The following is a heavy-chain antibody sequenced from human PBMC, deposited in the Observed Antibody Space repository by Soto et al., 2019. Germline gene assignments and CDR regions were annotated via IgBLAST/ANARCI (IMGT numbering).Heavy chain of an antibody. CDR3: ARKSRWFGEFGEGTGRAV. D-gene: IGHD3-10*01. J-gene: IGHJ6*02. CDR1: GFTFSSYG. V-gene: IGHV3-33*01. CDR2: IWYDGSNK. Sequence: QVQLVESGGGVVQPGRSLRLSCAASGFTFSSYGMHWVRQAPGKGLEWVAVIWYDGSNKYYADSVKGRFTISRDNSKNTVYLQMNSLRAEDTAVYYCARKSRWFGEFGEGTGRAVWGQVTTVTVSS.